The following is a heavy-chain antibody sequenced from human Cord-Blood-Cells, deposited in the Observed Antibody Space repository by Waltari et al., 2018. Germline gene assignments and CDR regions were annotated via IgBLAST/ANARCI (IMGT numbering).Heavy chain of an antibody. Sequence: VQLVHSGAAVKKPGSSVKVSCKASGGTFSSYTISWVRQAPGQGLEWMGRIIPILGIANYAQKFQGRFTITADKSTSTAYMELSSLRSEDTAVYYCARDEGGYCGGDCYSRWGQGTLVTVSS. D-gene: IGHD2-21*01. J-gene: IGHJ4*02. CDR1: GGTFSSYT. V-gene: IGHV1-69*04. CDR2: IIPILGIA. CDR3: ARDEGGYCGGDCYSR.